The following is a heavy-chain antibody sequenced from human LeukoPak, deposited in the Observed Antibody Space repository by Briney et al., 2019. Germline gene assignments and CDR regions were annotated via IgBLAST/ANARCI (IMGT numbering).Heavy chain of an antibody. D-gene: IGHD4-17*01. CDR3: ARLPDYGDNAFDY. Sequence: PSETLSLTRTVSGGSISSYYWSWIRQPPGKGLEWIGYIYYSGSTNYNPSLKSRVTISVDTSKNHFSLKLSSVTAADTAVYYCARLPDYGDNAFDYWGQGTLVTVSS. J-gene: IGHJ4*02. CDR1: GGSISSYY. CDR2: IYYSGST. V-gene: IGHV4-59*08.